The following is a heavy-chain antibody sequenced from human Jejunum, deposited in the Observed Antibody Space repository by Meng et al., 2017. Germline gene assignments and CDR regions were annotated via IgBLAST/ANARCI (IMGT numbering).Heavy chain of an antibody. CDR2: FTRGGTT. J-gene: IGHJ4*02. Sequence: QVPLQRWGAGLLNPSETLSLTCAVYGGSISGYFWSWIRQAPGEGLEWVGEFTRGGTTNYNPSLKSRVTISADTSKNQFSLTLSSVSAADTAVYYCARHEVDFDNWGQGTLVTVSS. CDR1: GGSISGYF. D-gene: IGHD1-26*01. CDR3: ARHEVDFDN. V-gene: IGHV4-34*02.